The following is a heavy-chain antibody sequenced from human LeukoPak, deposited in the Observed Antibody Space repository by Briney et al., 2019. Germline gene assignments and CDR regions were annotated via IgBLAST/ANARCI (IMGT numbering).Heavy chain of an antibody. J-gene: IGHJ4*02. Sequence: PGGSLRLSCAASGFTFSSYAMHWVRQAPGKGLEWVAVISHDGSNKYYADSVKGRFTISRDNSKNTLYLQLNSLRAEDTAVYYCAKQGVYYYDSSGSYFDYWGQGTLVTVSS. V-gene: IGHV3-30*18. CDR2: ISHDGSNK. D-gene: IGHD3-22*01. CDR1: GFTFSSYA. CDR3: AKQGVYYYDSSGSYFDY.